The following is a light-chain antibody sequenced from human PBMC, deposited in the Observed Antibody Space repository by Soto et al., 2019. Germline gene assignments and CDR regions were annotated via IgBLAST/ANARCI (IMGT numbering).Light chain of an antibody. CDR3: VLYMRSGLWV. Sequence: QTVVTQEPSFSVSPGRTVTLTCGLTSGSVSTSYYPSWYQQTPGQAPRTLIYNTNTRSSGVPDRFSGSILGNKAALTITGAQADDESDYYCVLYMRSGLWVFGGGTKVTVL. CDR2: NTN. V-gene: IGLV8-61*01. J-gene: IGLJ3*02. CDR1: SGSVSTSYY.